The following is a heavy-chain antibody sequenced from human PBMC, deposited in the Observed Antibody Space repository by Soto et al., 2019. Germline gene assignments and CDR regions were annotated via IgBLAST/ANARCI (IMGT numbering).Heavy chain of an antibody. Sequence: GGFLRLSCAASGFTFSSYWRSWVRQAPGKGLEWVANIKQDGSEKYYVDSVKGRFTISRDNAKNSLYLQMNSLRAEDTAVYYCARSIAARLNWFDPWGQGTLVTVSS. D-gene: IGHD6-6*01. V-gene: IGHV3-7*01. CDR2: IKQDGSEK. CDR3: ARSIAARLNWFDP. J-gene: IGHJ5*02. CDR1: GFTFSSYW.